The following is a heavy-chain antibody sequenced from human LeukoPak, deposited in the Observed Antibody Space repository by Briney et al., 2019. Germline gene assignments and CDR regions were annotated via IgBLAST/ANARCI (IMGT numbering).Heavy chain of an antibody. J-gene: IGHJ4*02. CDR3: ARDRSVAGTVVDYFDY. Sequence: GGSLRLSCAASGFTFISYTMSWVRQAPGKGLEWVSCISPSSSTIYYDDSVKGRFTISRDNAKNSLYLQMNSLRAEDTAVYYCARDRSVAGTVVDYFDYWGQGTLVTVSS. V-gene: IGHV3-48*01. CDR2: ISPSSSTI. D-gene: IGHD6-19*01. CDR1: GFTFISYT.